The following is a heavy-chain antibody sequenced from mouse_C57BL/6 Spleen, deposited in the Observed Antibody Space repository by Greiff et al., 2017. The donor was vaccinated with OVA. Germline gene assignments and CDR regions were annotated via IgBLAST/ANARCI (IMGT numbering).Heavy chain of an antibody. CDR3: ARRGGNYVWFAY. J-gene: IGHJ3*01. CDR2: IYPGSGST. D-gene: IGHD2-1*01. V-gene: IGHV1-55*01. Sequence: QVQLQQPGAELVKPGASVKMSCKASGYTFTSYWITWVKQRPGQGLEWIGDIYPGSGSTNYNEKFKSKATLTVDTSSSTADMQLSSLTSEDSAVYYCARRGGNYVWFAYWGQGTLVTVSA. CDR1: GYTFTSYW.